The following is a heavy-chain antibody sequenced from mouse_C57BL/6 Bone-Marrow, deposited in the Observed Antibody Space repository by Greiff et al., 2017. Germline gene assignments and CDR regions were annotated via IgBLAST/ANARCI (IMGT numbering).Heavy chain of an antibody. D-gene: IGHD1-2*01. Sequence: EVQVVESGGGLVKPGGSLKLSCAASGFTFSSYAMSWVRQTPEKRLEWVATISDGGSYTYYPDNVKGRFTISRDNAKNNLYLQMSHLKSEDTAMYYCARDGYAGFDYWGQDTTLTVSS. CDR2: ISDGGSYT. CDR3: ARDGYAGFDY. J-gene: IGHJ2*01. CDR1: GFTFSSYA. V-gene: IGHV5-4*01.